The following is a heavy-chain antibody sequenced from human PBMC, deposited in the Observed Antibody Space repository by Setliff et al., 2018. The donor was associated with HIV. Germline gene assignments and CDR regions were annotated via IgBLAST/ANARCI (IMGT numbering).Heavy chain of an antibody. CDR2: IKQDGSEK. CDR1: GFSFSSYW. D-gene: IGHD3-3*01. J-gene: IGHJ6*03. V-gene: IGHV3-7*01. Sequence: ETLRLSCAASGFSFSSYWMSWVRQAPGKGLEWVANIKQDGSEKYYVDSVRGRFTISRDNAKNSLYLQMNSLRAEDTAVYYCARDATRSGDMDVWAKGTTVTSP. CDR3: ARDATRSGDMDV.